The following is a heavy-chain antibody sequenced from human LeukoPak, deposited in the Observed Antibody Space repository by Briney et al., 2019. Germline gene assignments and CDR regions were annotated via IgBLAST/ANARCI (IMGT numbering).Heavy chain of an antibody. CDR2: ISGSGGIT. D-gene: IGHD5-18*01. CDR3: ARVSGRGHSYGYGDY. Sequence: SGGSLRLSCAASEFTFSSYAMTWVRQAPGKGLEWVSSISGSGGITYYADSVKGRFTISRDNSKNTLYLQMNSLRAEDTAVYYCARVSGRGHSYGYGDYWGQGTLVTVSS. CDR1: EFTFSSYA. V-gene: IGHV3-23*01. J-gene: IGHJ4*02.